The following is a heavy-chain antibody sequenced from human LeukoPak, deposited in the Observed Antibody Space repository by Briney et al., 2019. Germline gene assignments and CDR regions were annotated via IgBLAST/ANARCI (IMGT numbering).Heavy chain of an antibody. J-gene: IGHJ6*02. D-gene: IGHD3-10*01. Sequence: ASVKVSCKASGYTFTSYAMNWVRQAPGQGLEWMGWINTNTGNPTYAQGFTGRFVFSLDTSVSTAYLQISSLKAEDTAVYYCARSDLWYGSGSYWPNYYYYGTDVWGQGTTVTVSS. CDR2: INTNTGNP. V-gene: IGHV7-4-1*02. CDR1: GYTFTSYA. CDR3: ARSDLWYGSGSYWPNYYYYGTDV.